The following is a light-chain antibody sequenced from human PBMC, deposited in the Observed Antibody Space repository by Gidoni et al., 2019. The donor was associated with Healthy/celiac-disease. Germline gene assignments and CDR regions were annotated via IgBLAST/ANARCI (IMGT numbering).Light chain of an antibody. CDR3: QQYGSSRGT. CDR1: QSVSSSY. CDR2: GAS. J-gene: IGKJ2*01. V-gene: IGKV3-20*01. Sequence: EIVLTQSPGTLSLSPGERATLSCRASQSVSSSYLAWYQQKPGQAPRLLIYGASSRATGIPDFTLTISRLEPEDFAVYYCQQYGSSRGTFGQGTKLEIK.